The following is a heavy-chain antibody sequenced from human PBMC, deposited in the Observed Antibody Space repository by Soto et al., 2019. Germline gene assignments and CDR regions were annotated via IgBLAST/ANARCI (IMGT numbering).Heavy chain of an antibody. CDR1: GGSFSGYY. CDR2: INHSGST. Sequence: PSETLSLTCVVYGGSFSGYYWSWIRQAPGEGLEWIGEINHSGSTNYNPSLKGRVTTSVDTSKNQFSLELSSVTAADTAVYYCARGRVSGTYSDVFDYCGPGPLVTVSS. D-gene: IGHD3-10*01. V-gene: IGHV4-34*01. CDR3: ARGRVSGTYSDVFDY. J-gene: IGHJ4*01.